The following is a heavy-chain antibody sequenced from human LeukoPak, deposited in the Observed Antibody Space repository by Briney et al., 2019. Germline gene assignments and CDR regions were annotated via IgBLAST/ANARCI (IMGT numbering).Heavy chain of an antibody. CDR1: GFTFSSYK. Sequence: PGGSLRLSCAASGFTFSSYKMNWVRQAPGKGLEWVSYISTSDTTIYYADSVKGRFTISRDNAKKSLFLEMKSLRAEDTAVYYCVTPTTSTLDHYWGQGTLLTVSS. V-gene: IGHV3-48*03. CDR2: ISTSDTTI. J-gene: IGHJ4*02. D-gene: IGHD5/OR15-5a*01. CDR3: VTPTTSTLDHY.